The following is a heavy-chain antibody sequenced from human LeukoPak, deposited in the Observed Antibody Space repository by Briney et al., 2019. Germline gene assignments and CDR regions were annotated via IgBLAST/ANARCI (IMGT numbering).Heavy chain of an antibody. D-gene: IGHD1-14*01. V-gene: IGHV3-7*01. CDR3: LQYNSENT. Sequence: GGSLRLSCVASGLTFSNSWMTWVRQAPGKGLEWVANIKKDGSETYYVDSVRGRLTVSRDNDKNSLYLEMNSLRDEDTAVYYCLQYNSENTWGQGTLVTVSS. J-gene: IGHJ5*02. CDR2: IKKDGSET. CDR1: GLTFSNSW.